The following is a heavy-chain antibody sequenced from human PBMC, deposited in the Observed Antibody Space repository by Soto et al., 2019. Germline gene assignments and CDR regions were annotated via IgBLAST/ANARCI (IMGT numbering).Heavy chain of an antibody. J-gene: IGHJ4*02. Sequence: SDTLSLTCTVSGGSISNSYWSWIRQSPEKGLERIGYIYSSGSTNYNPSLNSRVTISVDTSKNQFSLKLSSVTAADTAVYYCARARPGYCSSTSCYGDPAFDYWGQGTLVTVSS. V-gene: IGHV4-59*01. CDR1: GGSISNSY. D-gene: IGHD2-2*01. CDR2: IYSSGST. CDR3: ARARPGYCSSTSCYGDPAFDY.